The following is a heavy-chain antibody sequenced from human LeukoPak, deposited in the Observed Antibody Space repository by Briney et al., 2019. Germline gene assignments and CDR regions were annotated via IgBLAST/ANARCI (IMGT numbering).Heavy chain of an antibody. CDR2: INAGNGNT. D-gene: IGHD2/OR15-2a*01. CDR1: GYTFTSYA. J-gene: IGHJ6*02. V-gene: IGHV1-3*01. Sequence: ASVKVSCKASGYTFTSYAMHWVRQAPGQRLEWMGWINAGNGNTKYSQKSQGRVTITRDTSASTAYMELSSLRSEDTAVYYCARESPSLLYYYYGMDVWGQGTTVTVSS. CDR3: ARESPSLLYYYYGMDV.